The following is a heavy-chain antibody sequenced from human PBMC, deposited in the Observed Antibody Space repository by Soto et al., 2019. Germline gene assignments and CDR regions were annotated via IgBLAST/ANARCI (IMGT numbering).Heavy chain of an antibody. D-gene: IGHD6-13*01. V-gene: IGHV3-30*03. CDR3: AREGDWTGDYSSSWYDY. Sequence: QVQLVESGGGVVQPGRSLRLSCAASGFTFSSYGMHWVRQAPGKGLEWVAVISYDGSNKYYADSVKGRFTISRDNSKNTLYLQMNSLRAEDTAVYYCAREGDWTGDYSSSWYDYWGQGTLVTVSS. CDR1: GFTFSSYG. J-gene: IGHJ4*02. CDR2: ISYDGSNK.